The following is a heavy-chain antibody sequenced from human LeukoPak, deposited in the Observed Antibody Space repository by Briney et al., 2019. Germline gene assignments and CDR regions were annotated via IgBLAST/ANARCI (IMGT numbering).Heavy chain of an antibody. CDR1: GFTSSGYA. CDR2: ISGSGGSS. Sequence: GGSLRLSCAASGFTSSGYAMGWVRQAPGKGLEWVSSISGSGGSSYYADSVRGRFTISRDNSKNTLYLQMNSLRADDTAVYYCAKVGSPSGEYYFDYWGQGTLVTVSS. CDR3: AKVGSPSGEYYFDY. V-gene: IGHV3-23*01. J-gene: IGHJ4*02. D-gene: IGHD6-6*01.